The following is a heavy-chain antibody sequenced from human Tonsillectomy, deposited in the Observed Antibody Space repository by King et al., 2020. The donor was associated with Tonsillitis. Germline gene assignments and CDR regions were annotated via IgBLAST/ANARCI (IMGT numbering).Heavy chain of an antibody. D-gene: IGHD3-22*01. CDR1: GFTFSSYT. CDR3: ARDDYYDSSGYHPDAFDF. V-gene: IGHV3-21*01. CDR2: ISSSSRYI. J-gene: IGHJ3*01. Sequence: DVQLVESGGGLVKPGGSLRLSCAASGFTFSSYTMNWVRQAPGKGLEWVSSISSSSRYIYYADSVKGRFTISRDNAKNSLYLQMNSLRAEDTAVYYCARDDYYDSSGYHPDAFDFWGQGTMVTVSS.